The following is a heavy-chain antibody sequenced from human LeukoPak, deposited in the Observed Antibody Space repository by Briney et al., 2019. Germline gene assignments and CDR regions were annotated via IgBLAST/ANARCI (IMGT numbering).Heavy chain of an antibody. CDR2: ISSDGTST. J-gene: IGHJ4*02. CDR3: ARVPTRLPVHYPYFDY. CDR1: GFTFSSHW. D-gene: IGHD6-6*01. Sequence: GGSLRLSCAASGFTFSSHWMHWVRLAPGKGLVWVSRISSDGTSTIYANSVKGRFTISRDNAKNALYLQMNSLRAEDTAVYYCARVPTRLPVHYPYFDYWGQGALVTVSS. V-gene: IGHV3-74*01.